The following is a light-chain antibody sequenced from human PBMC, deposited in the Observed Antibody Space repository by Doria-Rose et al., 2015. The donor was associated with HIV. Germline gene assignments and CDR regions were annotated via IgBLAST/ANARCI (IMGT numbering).Light chain of an antibody. J-gene: IGKJ1*01. CDR1: QSLSSTY. CDR2: DGS. Sequence: EIVLTQSPGTLSLSPGERATLSCRVSQSLSSTYLAWYQQTPGQAPSLLIYDGSTRATGIPDRFSASGSGTDFTLTINRLEPEDFALYYCHQYGTSWTFGQGTKVEI. V-gene: IGKV3-20*01. CDR3: HQYGTSWT.